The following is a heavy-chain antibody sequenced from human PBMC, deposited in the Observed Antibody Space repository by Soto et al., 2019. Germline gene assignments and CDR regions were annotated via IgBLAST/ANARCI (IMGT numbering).Heavy chain of an antibody. Sequence: SETLSLTCAVSGGSISSGGYSWSWIRQPPGKGLEWIGYIYHSGSTYYNPSLKSRVTISVDRSKNQFSLKLSSVTAADTAVYYCARVIVVEASRGLSSWFDPWGQGTLVTVSS. CDR2: IYHSGST. D-gene: IGHD2-2*01. CDR3: ARVIVVEASRGLSSWFDP. CDR1: GGSISSGGYS. V-gene: IGHV4-30-2*01. J-gene: IGHJ5*02.